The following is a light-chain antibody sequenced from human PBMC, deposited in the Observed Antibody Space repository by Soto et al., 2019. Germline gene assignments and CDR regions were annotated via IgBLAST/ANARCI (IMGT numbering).Light chain of an antibody. Sequence: QSVLTQPPSASGTPGQRVTISCSGSSSNIGSKTVNWYQQLPGTAPKLLIYSNNQRPSGVPDRFSGSKSGTSASLAISGLQYEEEADDYCAAWDDSLNGVVFGGGTQLTVL. V-gene: IGLV1-44*01. CDR3: AAWDDSLNGVV. CDR2: SNN. CDR1: SSNIGSKT. J-gene: IGLJ2*01.